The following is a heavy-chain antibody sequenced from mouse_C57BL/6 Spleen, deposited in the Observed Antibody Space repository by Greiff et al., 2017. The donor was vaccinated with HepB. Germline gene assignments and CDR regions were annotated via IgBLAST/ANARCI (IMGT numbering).Heavy chain of an antibody. V-gene: IGHV1-82*01. CDR3: ARQGYYGSYWYFDV. Sequence: HVQLQQSGPELVKPGASVKISCKASGYAFSSSWMNWVKQRPGKGLEWIGRIYPGDGDTNYNGKFKGKATLTADKSSSTAYMQLSSLTSEDSAVYFCARQGYYGSYWYFDVWGTGTTVTVSS. CDR2: IYPGDGDT. J-gene: IGHJ1*03. CDR1: GYAFSSSW. D-gene: IGHD1-1*01.